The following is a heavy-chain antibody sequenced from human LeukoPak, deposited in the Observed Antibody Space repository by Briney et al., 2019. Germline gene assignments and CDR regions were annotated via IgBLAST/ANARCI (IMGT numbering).Heavy chain of an antibody. D-gene: IGHD4/OR15-4a*01. Sequence: GGSLRLSCAASGFTFSSYSMNWVRQTPGKGLEWVSSISSSSSYIYYADSVKGRFTISRDNSKNTLYLQMNSLRAEDTAVYYCARRAGAYSHPYDYWGQGTLVTVSS. V-gene: IGHV3-21*04. CDR3: ARRAGAYSHPYDY. J-gene: IGHJ4*02. CDR1: GFTFSSYS. CDR2: ISSSSSYI.